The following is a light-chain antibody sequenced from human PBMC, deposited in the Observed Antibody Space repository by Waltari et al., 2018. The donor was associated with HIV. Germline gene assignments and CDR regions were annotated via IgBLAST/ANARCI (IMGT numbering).Light chain of an antibody. V-gene: IGKV1-5*03. CDR2: GAS. Sequence: IPMTQSPSTLSASVGDRVTLNCRASHNIGDWLAWYQQTPGKAPRLLIYGASSLQSGVPPRFSGSGSGTDFTLTISSLQPGDSATYYCQQYNRFFSWAFGQGTKVEIK. CDR3: QQYNRFFSWA. CDR1: HNIGDW. J-gene: IGKJ1*01.